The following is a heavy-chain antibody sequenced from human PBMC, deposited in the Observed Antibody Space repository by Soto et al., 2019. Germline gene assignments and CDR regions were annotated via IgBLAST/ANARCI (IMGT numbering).Heavy chain of an antibody. D-gene: IGHD6-13*01. CDR1: GFTFSSYG. Sequence: VQLVESGGGVVQPGRSLRLSCAASGFTFSSYGMHWVRQAPGKGLEWVAVIWYDGSNKYYADSVKGRFTISRDNSKNTLYLQMNSLRAEDTAVYYCARDRGSSSWYWGYWGQGTLVTVSS. CDR2: IWYDGSNK. CDR3: ARDRGSSSWYWGY. J-gene: IGHJ4*02. V-gene: IGHV3-33*01.